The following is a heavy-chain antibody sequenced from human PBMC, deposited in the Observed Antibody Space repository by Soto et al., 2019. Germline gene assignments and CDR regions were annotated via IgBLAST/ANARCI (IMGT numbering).Heavy chain of an antibody. CDR1: GAPFSNNNW. CDR3: TKNSAYALDY. V-gene: IGHV4-4*02. D-gene: IGHD5-12*01. Sequence: PSETLSLTCDVSGAPFSNNNWWSWVRQPPGEGLEWIGEMHHIGNTNYNPSLKSRVTMSVDTSKNQFFLKLNSVTAADTAVYYCTKNSAYALDYWGQGILVTVSS. CDR2: MHHIGNT. J-gene: IGHJ4*02.